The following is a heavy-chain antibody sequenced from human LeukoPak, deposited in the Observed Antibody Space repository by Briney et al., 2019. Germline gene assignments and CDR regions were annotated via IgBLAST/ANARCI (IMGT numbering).Heavy chain of an antibody. J-gene: IGHJ4*02. CDR2: ISGSGDST. D-gene: IGHD2-2*01. V-gene: IGHV3-23*01. CDR1: GFTFSSYS. CDR3: AKDVRYCSTTSCYYFDY. Sequence: GGSLRLSXAASGFTFSSYSMNWVRQAPGKGLEWVSAISGSGDSTYYANSVKGRFTVSRDNSKNSLYLQMNSLRAEDTAVYYCAKDVRYCSTTSCYYFDYWGQGTLVTVSS.